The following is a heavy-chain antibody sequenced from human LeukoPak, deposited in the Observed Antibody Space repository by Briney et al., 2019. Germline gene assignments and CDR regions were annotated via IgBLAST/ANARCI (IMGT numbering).Heavy chain of an antibody. V-gene: IGHV3-15*01. CDR2: IRSKNEGGTS. CDR3: TKSLDCSRATCDS. J-gene: IGHJ5*01. CDR1: GFIFSNAW. Sequence: GGSLRLSCAASGFIFSNAWLSWVRRAPGKGLEGVGRIRSKNEGGTSDYAATVKGRFTISRHHSKNTLYLEMRDLNTEDTAVYYCTKSLDCSRATCDSWGQGTLGTVS. D-gene: IGHD2-15*01.